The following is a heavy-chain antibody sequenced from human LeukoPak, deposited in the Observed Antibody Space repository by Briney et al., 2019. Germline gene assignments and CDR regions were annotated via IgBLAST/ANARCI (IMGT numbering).Heavy chain of an antibody. CDR3: AGRLPRRDYYDSSGYYYDY. Sequence: SQTLSLTCTVSGGSISSGSYYWSWIRQPAGKGLEWIGRIYTSGSTNYNPSLKSRVTISVDTSKNQFSLKLSSVTAADTAVYYCAGRLPRRDYYDSSGYYYDYWGQGTLVTVSS. V-gene: IGHV4-61*02. D-gene: IGHD3-22*01. CDR2: IYTSGST. J-gene: IGHJ4*02. CDR1: GGSISSGSYY.